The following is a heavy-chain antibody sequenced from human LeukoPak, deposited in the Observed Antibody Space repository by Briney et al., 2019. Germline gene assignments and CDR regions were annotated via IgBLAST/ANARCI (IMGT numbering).Heavy chain of an antibody. D-gene: IGHD3-9*01. CDR1: GYTFTSYG. CDR2: ISAYNGNT. V-gene: IGHV1-18*01. J-gene: IGHJ6*03. Sequence: ASVKVSCKASGYTFTSYGISWVRQAPGQGLEWMGWISAYNGNTNYAQKLQGRVTMTRDTSISTAYMELSRLRSDDTAVYYCARGPYYDILTGYYRGYYYYYYMDVWGKGTTVTISS. CDR3: ARGPYYDILTGYYRGYYYYYYMDV.